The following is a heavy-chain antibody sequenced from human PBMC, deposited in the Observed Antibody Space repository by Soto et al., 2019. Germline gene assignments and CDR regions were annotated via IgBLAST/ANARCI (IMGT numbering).Heavy chain of an antibody. CDR1: GFTFSSYA. V-gene: IGHV3-23*01. D-gene: IGHD3-3*01. CDR2: ISGSCGST. CDR3: AKDHTIFGVVTPYGMDV. J-gene: IGHJ6*02. Sequence: GGSLRLSCAASGFTFSSYAMSWVRQAPGKGLEWVSAISGSCGSTYYADSVKGRFTISRDNSKNTLYLQMNSLRAEDTAVYYCAKDHTIFGVVTPYGMDVWGQGTTVTVSS.